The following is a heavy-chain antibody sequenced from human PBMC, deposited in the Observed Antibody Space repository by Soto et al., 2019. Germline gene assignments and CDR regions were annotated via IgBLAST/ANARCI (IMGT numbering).Heavy chain of an antibody. Sequence: GGSLRLSCAASGFTFSSYAMSWVRQAPGKGLEWVSAISGSGGSTYYADSVKGRFTISRDNSKNTLYLQMNSLRAEDTAVYYCAASQYCSSTSCLFSRRDYYYYGMDVWGQGTTVTVSS. CDR1: GFTFSSYA. CDR2: ISGSGGST. CDR3: AASQYCSSTSCLFSRRDYYYYGMDV. D-gene: IGHD2-2*01. V-gene: IGHV3-23*01. J-gene: IGHJ6*02.